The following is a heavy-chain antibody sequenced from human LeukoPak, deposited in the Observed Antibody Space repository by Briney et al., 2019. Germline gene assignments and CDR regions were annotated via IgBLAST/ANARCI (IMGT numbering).Heavy chain of an antibody. D-gene: IGHD3-22*01. Sequence: PGGSLRLSCAASGFTFSSYGMHWVRQAPGRGLEWVAVISYDGSEKYHADSVKGRFTISRDNSNNTLYLQMTRLRAEDTAVYYCAKGIAVVVVSPQGHWGQGTLVTVSS. CDR2: ISYDGSEK. CDR3: AKGIAVVVVSPQGH. V-gene: IGHV3-30*18. CDR1: GFTFSSYG. J-gene: IGHJ4*02.